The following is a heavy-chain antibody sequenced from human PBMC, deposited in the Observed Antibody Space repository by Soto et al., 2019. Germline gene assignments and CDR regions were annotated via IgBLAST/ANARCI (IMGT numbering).Heavy chain of an antibody. CDR2: IYHSGST. V-gene: IGHV4-30-2*01. D-gene: IGHD2-15*01. Sequence: QLQLQESGSGLVKPSQTLSLTCAVSGGSISSGGYSWSWIRQPPGKGLEWIGYIYHSGSTYYNPSRKNRVTTSVDRSKNQFSRKLSSVTAADTAVYYCARGGLILGYCSGGSCPGETYFQHWGQGTLVTVSS. J-gene: IGHJ1*01. CDR3: ARGGLILGYCSGGSCPGETYFQH. CDR1: GGSISSGGYS.